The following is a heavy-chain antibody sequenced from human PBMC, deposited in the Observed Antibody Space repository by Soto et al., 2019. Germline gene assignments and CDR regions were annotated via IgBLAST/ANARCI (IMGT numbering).Heavy chain of an antibody. Sequence: PGGSLRLSCAASGFTFSSYSMNWVRQAPGKGLEWVSSISSSSSYIYYADSVKGRFTISRDNAKNSLYLQMNSLRAEDTAVYYCARDPYYYDSSEKPPAFDIWGQGTRVTVAS. V-gene: IGHV3-21*01. J-gene: IGHJ3*02. CDR3: ARDPYYYDSSEKPPAFDI. CDR1: GFTFSSYS. CDR2: ISSSSSYI. D-gene: IGHD3-22*01.